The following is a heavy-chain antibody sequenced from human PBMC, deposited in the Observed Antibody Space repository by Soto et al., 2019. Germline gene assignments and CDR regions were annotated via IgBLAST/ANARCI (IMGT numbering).Heavy chain of an antibody. J-gene: IGHJ6*02. V-gene: IGHV3-23*01. CDR1: GFTFSSYA. CDR2: ISGSGGRT. CDR3: AKYSPVPRYCSGGSCYYYYYYGMDV. Sequence: GGSLRLSCAASGFTFSSYAMSWVRQAPGKGLEWVSAISGSGGRTYYADSVKGRFTISRDNSKNTLYLKMNSLRAEDTAVYYCAKYSPVPRYCSGGSCYYYYYYGMDVWGQGTTVTVSS. D-gene: IGHD2-15*01.